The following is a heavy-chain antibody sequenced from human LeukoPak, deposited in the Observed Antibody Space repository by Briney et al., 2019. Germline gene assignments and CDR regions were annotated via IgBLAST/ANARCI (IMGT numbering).Heavy chain of an antibody. D-gene: IGHD1-26*01. CDR1: GFTFSSYA. CDR3: ASQLYNSGSYWGSYYYYGMDV. V-gene: IGHV3-30-3*01. J-gene: IGHJ6*02. Sequence: GGSLRLSCAAPGFTFSSYAMHWVRQAPGKGLEWVAVISYDGSNKYYADSVKGRFTISRDNSKNTLYLQMNSLRAEDTAVYYCASQLYNSGSYWGSYYYYGMDVWGQGTTVTVSS. CDR2: ISYDGSNK.